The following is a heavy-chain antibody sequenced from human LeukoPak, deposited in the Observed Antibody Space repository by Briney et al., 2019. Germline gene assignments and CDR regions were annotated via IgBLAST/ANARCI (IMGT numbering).Heavy chain of an antibody. CDR1: GGSSSGYY. V-gene: IGHV4-34*01. J-gene: IGHJ6*02. Sequence: SETLSLTCAVYGGSSSGYYWSWIRQPPGKGLEWIGEINHSGSTNYNPSLKSRVTISVDTSKNQFSLKLSSVTAADTAVYYCARGRRRNSGLYYYYYGMDVWGQGTTVTVSS. CDR3: ARGRRRNSGLYYYYYGMDV. CDR2: INHSGST.